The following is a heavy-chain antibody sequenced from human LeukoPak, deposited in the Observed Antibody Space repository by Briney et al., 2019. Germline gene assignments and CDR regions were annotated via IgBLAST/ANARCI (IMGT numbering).Heavy chain of an antibody. J-gene: IGHJ5*02. Sequence: GGSLRLSCAASGFTFSSYAMSWVRQAPGKGLEWVSAISGSGGSTYYADSVKGRFTISRDNAKNSLYLQMNSLRAEDTAVYYCARVVSITMVRVGFDPWGQGTLVTVSS. CDR1: GFTFSSYA. D-gene: IGHD3-10*01. V-gene: IGHV3-23*01. CDR3: ARVVSITMVRVGFDP. CDR2: ISGSGGST.